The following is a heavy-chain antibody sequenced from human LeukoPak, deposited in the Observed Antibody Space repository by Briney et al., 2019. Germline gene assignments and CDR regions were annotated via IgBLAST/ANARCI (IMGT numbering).Heavy chain of an antibody. CDR3: ARLGTTKVGYFDY. CDR1: GGSISSYY. V-gene: IGHV4-59*08. Sequence: SETLSLTCTVSGGSISSYYWSWIRQPPGKGLEWIGYIYYSGSTNYNPSLKSRVTISVDTSKNQFSLKLSSVTAAGTAVYYCARLGTTKVGYFDYWGQGTLVTVSS. CDR2: IYYSGST. D-gene: IGHD7-27*01. J-gene: IGHJ4*02.